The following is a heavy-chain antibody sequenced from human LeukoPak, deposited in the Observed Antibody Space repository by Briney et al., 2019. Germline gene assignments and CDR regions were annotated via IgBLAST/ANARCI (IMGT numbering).Heavy chain of an antibody. Sequence: ASVKVSCKASGYTFTGYYMHWVRQAPGQGLEWMGWINPNSGGTNYAQQFQGRVTMTRDTSVSTAYMELGSLRSDDTAVYYCARGGIYGSGSYLLDYWGQGTLVTVSS. J-gene: IGHJ4*02. D-gene: IGHD3-10*01. CDR3: ARGGIYGSGSYLLDY. CDR1: GYTFTGYY. V-gene: IGHV1-2*02. CDR2: INPNSGGT.